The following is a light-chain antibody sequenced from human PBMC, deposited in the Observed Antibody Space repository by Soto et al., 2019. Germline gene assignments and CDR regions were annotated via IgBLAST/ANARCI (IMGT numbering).Light chain of an antibody. V-gene: IGLV7-43*01. CDR3: PLYCGGQWV. CDR2: NTS. CDR1: TGAVTSGYL. Sequence: QAVVTQEPSLTVSPGGTVTLTCASSTGAVTSGYLPNWFRQKPGQAPRALIYNTSNKQSWTPARFSGSLLGGKAALTLSGVQPEDEADYYCPLYCGGQWVFGGGTQLTVL. J-gene: IGLJ3*02.